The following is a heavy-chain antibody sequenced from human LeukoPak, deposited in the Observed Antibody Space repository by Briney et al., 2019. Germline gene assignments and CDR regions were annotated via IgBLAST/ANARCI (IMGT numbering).Heavy chain of an antibody. V-gene: IGHV4-59*08. Sequence: SETLSLTCTVSGDSIKYYWSWFRQPPGKGLEWIAQIHESGSTAYNPSLKSRVTILRDTSENQISLQLSSVTAADTAVYYCVKHSDRWHYSMDVWGQGTTVTVSS. J-gene: IGHJ6*02. CDR3: VKHSDRWHYSMDV. D-gene: IGHD1-26*01. CDR1: GDSIKYY. CDR2: IHESGST.